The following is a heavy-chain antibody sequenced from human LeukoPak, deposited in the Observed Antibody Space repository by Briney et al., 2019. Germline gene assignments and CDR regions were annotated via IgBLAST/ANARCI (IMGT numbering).Heavy chain of an antibody. CDR1: GFTFSSYA. Sequence: QTGGSLRLSCAASGFTFSSYAMSWVRQAPGKGLEWVSAISGSGGSTYYADSVKGRFTISRDNSKNTLYLQTNSLRAEDTAVYYCAKDWSGYDAFGIWGQGTMVTVSS. D-gene: IGHD3-3*01. V-gene: IGHV3-23*01. CDR3: AKDWSGYDAFGI. CDR2: ISGSGGST. J-gene: IGHJ3*02.